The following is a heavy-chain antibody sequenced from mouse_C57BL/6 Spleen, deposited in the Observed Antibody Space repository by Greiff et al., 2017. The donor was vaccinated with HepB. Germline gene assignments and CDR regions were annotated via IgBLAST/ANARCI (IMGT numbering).Heavy chain of an antibody. CDR3: TRAPYYEDYAMDY. J-gene: IGHJ4*01. D-gene: IGHD1-1*02. V-gene: IGHV5-9-1*02. Sequence: EVKLQESGEGLVKPGGSLKLSCAASGFTFSSYAMSWVRQTPEKRLEWVAYISSGGDYIYYADTVKGRFTISRDNARNTLYLQMSSLKSEDTAMYYCTRAPYYEDYAMDYWGQGTSVTVSS. CDR1: GFTFSSYA. CDR2: ISSGGDYI.